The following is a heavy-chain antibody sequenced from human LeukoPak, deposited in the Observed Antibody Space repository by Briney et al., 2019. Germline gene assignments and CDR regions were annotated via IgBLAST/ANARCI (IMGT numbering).Heavy chain of an antibody. J-gene: IGHJ4*02. CDR3: AKYYAARSRSFDF. CDR2: ISGSGDNT. V-gene: IGHV3-23*01. Sequence: GGSLRLSCAASGFTFSNYGMSWVRQAPGKGLEWVSAISGSGDNTYYADSVQGRFTISRDNSKNTLYLQMNSLRAEDTAIYYCAKYYAARSRSFDFWGQGTLVTVSS. CDR1: GFTFSNYG. D-gene: IGHD3-10*01.